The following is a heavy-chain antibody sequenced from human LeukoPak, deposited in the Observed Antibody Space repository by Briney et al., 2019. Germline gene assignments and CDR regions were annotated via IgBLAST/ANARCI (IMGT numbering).Heavy chain of an antibody. CDR3: ARGPGDYYYYYMDV. Sequence: SETLSLTCTVSGGSISSYYWSWIRQPAGKGLERIGRIYTSGSTNYNPSLKSRVTMSVDTSKNQFSLKLSSVTAADTAVYYCARGPGDYYYYYMDVWGKGTTVTISS. J-gene: IGHJ6*03. CDR1: GGSISSYY. D-gene: IGHD3-10*01. CDR2: IYTSGST. V-gene: IGHV4-4*07.